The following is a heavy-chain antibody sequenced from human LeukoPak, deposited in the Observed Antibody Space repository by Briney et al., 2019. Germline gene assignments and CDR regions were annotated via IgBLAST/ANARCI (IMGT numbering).Heavy chain of an antibody. J-gene: IGHJ5*02. CDR1: GGSISSGGYY. CDR2: IYYSGST. V-gene: IGHV4-31*03. Sequence: SETLSLTCTVSGGSISSGGYYWSWIRQHPGRGLEWIGYIYYSGSTYYNPSLKSRVTISVDTSKNQFSLKLSSVTAADTAVYYCARVGSSSCVDPWGQGTLVTVSS. D-gene: IGHD6-13*01. CDR3: ARVGSSSCVDP.